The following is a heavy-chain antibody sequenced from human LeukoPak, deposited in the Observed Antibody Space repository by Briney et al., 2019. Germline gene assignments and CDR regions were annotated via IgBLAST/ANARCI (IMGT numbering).Heavy chain of an antibody. CDR3: ARRRYSNSWYIDY. V-gene: IGHV4-34*01. D-gene: IGHD6-13*01. CDR1: GGSFSGYY. CDR2: INHSGST. J-gene: IGHJ4*02. Sequence: SETLSLTCAVYGGSFSGYYWSWIRQPPGKGLEWIGEINHSGSTNYNPSLKSRVTISVDRSKNQFSLKLSSVTAADTAVYYCARRRYSNSWYIDYWGQGTLVTVSS.